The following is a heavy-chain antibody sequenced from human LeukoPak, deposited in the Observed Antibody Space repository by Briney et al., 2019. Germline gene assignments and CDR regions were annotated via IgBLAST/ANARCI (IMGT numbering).Heavy chain of an antibody. CDR2: ISTSTGDT. CDR1: GYSFILYG. D-gene: IGHD2-15*01. J-gene: IGHJ4*02. V-gene: IGHV1-18*01. CDR3: AREYCSGGSCYYFDY. Sequence: ASVKVSCKTSGYSFILYGISWVRQAPGQGPEWMGWISTSTGDTKYTQKFQGRVTLTTDTSTSTAYMELSSLRSDDTAVYYCAREYCSGGSCYYFDYWGQGTLVTVSS.